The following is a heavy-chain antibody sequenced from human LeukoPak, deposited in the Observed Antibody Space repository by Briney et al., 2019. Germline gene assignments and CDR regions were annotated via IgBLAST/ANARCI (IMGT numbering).Heavy chain of an antibody. D-gene: IGHD1-26*01. CDR2: ISYDGSNK. V-gene: IGHV3-30*18. Sequence: GGSLRLSCAASGFTFSNYGMHWVRQAPGKGLEWVSFISYDGSNKYYADSVKGRFTISRDNSRNTVSLQMNSLRNEDTAVYYCTKESGVSEWEIIEDWGQGTLVIVSS. J-gene: IGHJ4*02. CDR3: TKESGVSEWEIIED. CDR1: GFTFSNYG.